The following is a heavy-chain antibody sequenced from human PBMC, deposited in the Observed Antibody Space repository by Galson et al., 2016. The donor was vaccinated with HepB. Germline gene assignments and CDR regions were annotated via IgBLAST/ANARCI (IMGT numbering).Heavy chain of an antibody. Sequence: SVKVSCKASGYTFSNSAIHWVRQAPGQGLEWMGWIIVGNGKTNYAQKFQGRVTTTSDTSATTVYMELSSLTSEDTAVYYCAREEGVIIVGDDVFDIWGHGTMVTVSS. CDR3: AREEGVIIVGDDVFDI. CDR1: GYTFSNSA. CDR2: IIVGNGKT. D-gene: IGHD3-22*01. J-gene: IGHJ3*02. V-gene: IGHV1-3*01.